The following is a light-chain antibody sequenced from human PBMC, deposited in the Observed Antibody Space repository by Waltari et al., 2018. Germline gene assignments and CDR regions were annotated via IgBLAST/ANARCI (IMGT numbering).Light chain of an antibody. V-gene: IGKV2-40*01. CDR2: GGS. J-gene: IGKJ1*01. Sequence: DIVMTQNPLSLPITPGEPASITCRSSQSLLHSNGNTYLPWYLQKPGQSPQLLIHGGSNRASGVPDRFSGSGSGTDFTLKISNVEAEDVGIYYCVQAIAFPWTFGQGTKVEIK. CDR3: VQAIAFPWT. CDR1: QSLLHSNGNTY.